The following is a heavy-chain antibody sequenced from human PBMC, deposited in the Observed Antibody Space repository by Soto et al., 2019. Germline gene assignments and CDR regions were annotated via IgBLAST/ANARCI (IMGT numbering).Heavy chain of an antibody. CDR1: GGTFSSYA. V-gene: IGHV1-69*13. D-gene: IGHD6-13*01. CDR3: ARVDGICSRSWCYFDY. J-gene: IGHJ4*02. Sequence: GASVKVSCKASGGTFSSYAISWVRQAPGQGLEWMGGIIPIFGTANYTQKFQGRVTITADESTTTAYMELSSLRSEDTAVYYCARVDGICSRSWCYFDYWGQGTLVTVSS. CDR2: IIPIFGTA.